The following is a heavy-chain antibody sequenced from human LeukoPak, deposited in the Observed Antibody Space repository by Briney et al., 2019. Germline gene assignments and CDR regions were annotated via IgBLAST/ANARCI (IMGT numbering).Heavy chain of an antibody. CDR1: GFTVRTNY. CDR2: IYSGGST. CDR3: ARVGQWLSYYFYY. Sequence: PGGSLRSSCIVSGFTVRTNYMSWVRQAPGKGLEWVSLIYSGGSTYYADSVKGRFIISRDNSKNTLYLQMNSLRAEDTAVYYFARVGQWLSYYFYYWGQGTLVTVSS. D-gene: IGHD6-19*01. V-gene: IGHV3-66*01. J-gene: IGHJ4*02.